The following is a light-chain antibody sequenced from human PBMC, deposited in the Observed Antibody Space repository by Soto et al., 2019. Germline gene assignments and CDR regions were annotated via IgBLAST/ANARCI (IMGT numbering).Light chain of an antibody. CDR2: AAS. J-gene: IGKJ2*01. Sequence: ESLLTQSPGTLSLSPGERAALSCRASQSVSSSYLAWYQQKSGQAPRLLIYAASTRATGIPDRFSGSGSGTDFTLTISRLEPEDLAVYFCQLYGSSPPRYTFGQGTKLEIK. V-gene: IGKV3-20*01. CDR3: QLYGSSPPRYT. CDR1: QSVSSSY.